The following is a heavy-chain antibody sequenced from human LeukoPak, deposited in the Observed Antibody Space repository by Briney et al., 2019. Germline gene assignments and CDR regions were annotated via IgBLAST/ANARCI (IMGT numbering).Heavy chain of an antibody. CDR1: GFTFSSYA. V-gene: IGHV3-23*01. CDR3: AKHPITMIVVVITNIDY. J-gene: IGHJ4*02. D-gene: IGHD3-22*01. Sequence: GGSLRLSCAASGFTFSSYAMSWVRQAPGKGLEWVSAISGSGGSTCYADSVKGRFTISRDNSKNTLYLQMNSLRAEDTAVYYCAKHPITMIVVVITNIDYWGQGTLVTVSS. CDR2: ISGSGGST.